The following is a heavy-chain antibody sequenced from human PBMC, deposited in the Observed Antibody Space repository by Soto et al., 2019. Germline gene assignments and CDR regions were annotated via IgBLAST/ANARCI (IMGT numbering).Heavy chain of an antibody. CDR1: GDSISSSY. CDR3: ARLYPYYDILTGYQIYGFDF. CDR2: IYYSGST. Sequence: PSETLSLTSTVSGDSISSSYWSWIRQSPGKGLEWIGYIYYSGSTNYNASLKSRVTISVDTSKNQFSMKLSSVTAAETAVYYCARLYPYYDILTGYQIYGFDFWGQGTMVTVSS. D-gene: IGHD3-9*01. V-gene: IGHV4-59*01. J-gene: IGHJ3*01.